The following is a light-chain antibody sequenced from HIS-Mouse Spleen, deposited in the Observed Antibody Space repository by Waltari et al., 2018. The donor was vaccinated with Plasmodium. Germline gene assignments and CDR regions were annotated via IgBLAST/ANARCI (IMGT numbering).Light chain of an antibody. V-gene: IGKV3-11*01. J-gene: IGKJ5*01. CDR3: QQRSNWPIT. Sequence: EIVSTQSPATLSLSPGERATLSCRASQSVSSYLAWYQQKPGQAPRLLIYDASNRATGIPARCSGSGSGTDFTLTISSLEPEDFAVYYCQQRSNWPITFGQGTRLEIK. CDR2: DAS. CDR1: QSVSSY.